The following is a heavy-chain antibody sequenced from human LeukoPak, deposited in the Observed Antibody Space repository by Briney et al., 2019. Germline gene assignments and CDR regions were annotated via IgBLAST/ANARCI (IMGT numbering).Heavy chain of an antibody. V-gene: IGHV5-51*01. CDR2: IYPGDSDT. Sequence: GESLKISCKGSGYSFTSYWIGWVRQMPGKGLEWMGIIYPGDSDTRYSPSFQGQVTISADKSISTAYLQRSSLKASDTAMYYCARATLGYCSSTSCYSFDYWGQGTLVTVSS. CDR1: GYSFTSYW. J-gene: IGHJ4*02. D-gene: IGHD2-2*01. CDR3: ARATLGYCSSTSCYSFDY.